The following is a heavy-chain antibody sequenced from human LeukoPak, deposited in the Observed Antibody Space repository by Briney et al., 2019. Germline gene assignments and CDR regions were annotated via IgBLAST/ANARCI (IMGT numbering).Heavy chain of an antibody. CDR3: AKEHDYTNAAPEWGFDS. Sequence: GGSLRLSCAASGFTFSVYAMSWVRQAPGKGLEWVSGISGSSSHTKDADFVRGRFPIYRDNSRNTLFLQLNSLTAEDTAVYYCAKEHDYTNAAPEWGFDSWGQGSLVIVSS. V-gene: IGHV3-23*01. CDR1: GFTFSVYA. CDR2: ISGSSSHT. D-gene: IGHD2-2*02. J-gene: IGHJ4*02.